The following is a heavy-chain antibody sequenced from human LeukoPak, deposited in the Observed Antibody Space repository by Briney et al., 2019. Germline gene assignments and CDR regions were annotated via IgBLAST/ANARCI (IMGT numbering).Heavy chain of an antibody. CDR1: GFTFSSYA. CDR2: ISGSGGST. J-gene: IGHJ6*02. CDR3: AKVVPGGRYYYYYYGMDV. D-gene: IGHD2-15*01. V-gene: IGHV3-23*01. Sequence: GGSLRLFCAASGFTFSSYAMSWVRQAPGKGLEWVSAISGSGGSTYYADSVKGRFTISRDNSKNTLYLQMNSLRAEDTAVYYCAKVVPGGRYYYYYYGMDVWGQGTTVTVSS.